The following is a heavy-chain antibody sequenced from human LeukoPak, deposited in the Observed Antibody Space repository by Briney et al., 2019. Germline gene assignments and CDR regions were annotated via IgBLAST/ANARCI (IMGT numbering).Heavy chain of an antibody. V-gene: IGHV3-23*01. Sequence: GGSLRLSCAASGFTFRSYAMTWVRQAPGKGLEWVSAISGSGGTIYYADSVRGRFTISRDNSKNTLYLQMNSLRAEDTAVYYCAKDRSPYCSSTSCYPAFDPWGQGTLVTVSS. CDR1: GFTFRSYA. J-gene: IGHJ5*02. CDR2: ISGSGGTI. CDR3: AKDRSPYCSSTSCYPAFDP. D-gene: IGHD2-2*01.